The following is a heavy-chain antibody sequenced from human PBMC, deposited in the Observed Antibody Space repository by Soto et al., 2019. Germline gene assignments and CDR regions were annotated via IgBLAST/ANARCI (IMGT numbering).Heavy chain of an antibody. CDR3: ARDGTAAAGTPLFDY. D-gene: IGHD6-13*01. V-gene: IGHV1-2*04. CDR2: INPNSGGT. J-gene: IGHJ4*02. CDR1: GYTFTGYY. Sequence: ASVKVSCKASGYTFTGYYMHWVRQAPGQGLEWMGWINPNSGGTNYAQKFQGWVTMTRDTSISTAYMELSRLRSDDTAVYYCARDGTAAAGTPLFDYWGQGTLVTVSS.